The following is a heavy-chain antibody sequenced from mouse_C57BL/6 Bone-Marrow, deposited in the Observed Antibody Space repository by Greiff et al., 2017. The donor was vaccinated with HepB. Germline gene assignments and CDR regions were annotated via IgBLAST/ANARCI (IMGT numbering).Heavy chain of an antibody. CDR2: IRSKSNNYAT. CDR3: VKGCSWFAY. J-gene: IGHJ3*01. Sequence: EVKLVESGGGLVQPKGSLKLSCAASGFSFNTYAMNWVRQAPGKGLEWVARIRSKSNNYATYYADSVKDRFTISRDDSESMLYLQMNNLKTEDTAMYYCVKGCSWFAYWGQGTLVTVSA. CDR1: GFSFNTYA. V-gene: IGHV10-1*01.